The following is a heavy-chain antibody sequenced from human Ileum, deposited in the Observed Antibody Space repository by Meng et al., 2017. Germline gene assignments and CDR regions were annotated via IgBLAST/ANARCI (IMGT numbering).Heavy chain of an antibody. CDR1: SGSITSDTY. CDR3: ARHGGYYQGF. CDR2: IFHSGST. Sequence: QLQESGPGLVKPSGTLSLTCAVSSGSITSDTYWSWVRLPPGKGLEWIGQIFHSGSTFYNPSLKSRVTMSVDKSKSQFSLMLTSVTAADTAVYYCARHGGYYQGFWGQGTLVTVSS. V-gene: IGHV4-4*02. J-gene: IGHJ4*02. D-gene: IGHD4-23*01.